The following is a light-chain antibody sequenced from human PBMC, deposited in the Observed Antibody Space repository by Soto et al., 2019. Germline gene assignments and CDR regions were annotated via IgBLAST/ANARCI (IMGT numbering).Light chain of an antibody. V-gene: IGLV1-51*02. CDR3: GTWDSSLTTFV. Sequence: QSVLTQPPSVSAAPGQKVTMSCSGSSSNIGKYYVSWHQQLPGTAPKLLIHENDKRPSGIPDRFSGSKSGTSATLGITGLQTGDEADYYCGTWDSSLTTFVFGTGTKLTVL. CDR2: END. J-gene: IGLJ1*01. CDR1: SSNIGKYY.